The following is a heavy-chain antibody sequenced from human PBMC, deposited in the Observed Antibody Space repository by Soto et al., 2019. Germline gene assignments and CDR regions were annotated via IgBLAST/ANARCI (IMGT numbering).Heavy chain of an antibody. CDR3: ARERFQVISDGMDV. CDR1: GYTFTGYY. V-gene: IGHV1-2*02. Sequence: ASVKVSCKASGYTFTGYYVHWVREAPGQGLEWMGWINPETGGTSYAQKFQGRVTLSRDTSINTAYLELSSLRFDDAVVYFCARERFQVISDGMDVWGQGTAVTAP. D-gene: IGHD2-21*01. CDR2: INPETGGT. J-gene: IGHJ6*02.